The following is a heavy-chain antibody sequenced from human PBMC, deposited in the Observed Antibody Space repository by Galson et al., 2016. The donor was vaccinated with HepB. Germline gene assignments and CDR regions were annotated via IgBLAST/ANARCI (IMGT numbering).Heavy chain of an antibody. CDR2: VYYSGAT. CDR3: ARGHSYDTSGPLYWIFDF. J-gene: IGHJ3*01. CDR1: GASIRSGTYY. V-gene: IGHV4-31*03. D-gene: IGHD3-22*01. Sequence: TLSLTCTVSGASIRSGTYYWSWIRQHPEKGLEWIGYVYYSGATYYNPSLKSRVTISIATSQKQFSLKLSSVTAADAAVYYCARGHSYDTSGPLYWIFDFWGQGTMVAVSS.